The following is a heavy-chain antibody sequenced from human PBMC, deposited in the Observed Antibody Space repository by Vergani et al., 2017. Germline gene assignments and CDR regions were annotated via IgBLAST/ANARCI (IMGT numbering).Heavy chain of an antibody. Sequence: QAQLQESGPGLVKPSETLSLTCHVFGVSVTDYNCNWIRQAPGKGLEWIGSLSTTGGATHASHNPSLKSRVSISVDKSKSQFSLRLTSVTAADSAIYYCAGDTHSWQRADRWGQGLLVSVSS. CDR3: AGDTHSWQRADR. J-gene: IGHJ5*02. CDR1: GVSVTDYN. D-gene: IGHD6-13*01. V-gene: IGHV4-59*02. CDR2: LSTTGGA.